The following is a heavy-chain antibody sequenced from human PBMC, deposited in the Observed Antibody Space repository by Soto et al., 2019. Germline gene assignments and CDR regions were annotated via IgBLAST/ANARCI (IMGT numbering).Heavy chain of an antibody. J-gene: IGHJ4*02. CDR2: MNSDGSTT. CDR1: GFTFGNQW. CDR3: ATAEVDY. Sequence: PGGSLRLSSAASGFTFGNQWRHWVRQAPGKGLEWVSRMNSDGSTTNYADSVKGRFTVSRDNAKNTLYLQMNSLRAEDTAVYYCATAEVDYWGPGTLVTVSS. V-gene: IGHV3-74*01.